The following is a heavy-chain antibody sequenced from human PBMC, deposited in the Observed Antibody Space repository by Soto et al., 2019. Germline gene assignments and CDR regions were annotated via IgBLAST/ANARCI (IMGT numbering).Heavy chain of an antibody. Sequence: EVQLVESGGGLVQPGRSLRLSCAASGFTFDDYAMHWVRQAPGKGLEWVSGISWNSGSIGYADSVKGRFTISRDNAKNSLYLQMNSLRAEDTAVYYCARDQEDSSSWYGSFDPWGQGTLVTVSS. CDR3: ARDQEDSSSWYGSFDP. J-gene: IGHJ5*02. CDR2: ISWNSGSI. D-gene: IGHD6-13*01. CDR1: GFTFDDYA. V-gene: IGHV3-9*01.